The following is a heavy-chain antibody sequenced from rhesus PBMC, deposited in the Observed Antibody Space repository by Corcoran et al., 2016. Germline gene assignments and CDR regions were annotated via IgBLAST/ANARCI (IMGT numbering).Heavy chain of an antibody. V-gene: IGHV4-65*01. D-gene: IGHD4-17*01. Sequence: QVQLQESGPGLVKPSETLSLTCAASGGSVSSSNWWSWIRQPPGKGLEWIGYFSGSSGSTYYNPSLKSGFTMATDTSKNQFSLKLSSVTAAETAVYYWARVKCNYDPWGQGVLVTVSS. CDR3: ARVKCNYDP. CDR2: FSGSSGST. CDR1: GGSVSSSNW. J-gene: IGHJ4*01.